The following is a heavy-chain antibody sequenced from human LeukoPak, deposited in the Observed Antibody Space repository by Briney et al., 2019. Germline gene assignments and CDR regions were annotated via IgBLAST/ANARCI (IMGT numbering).Heavy chain of an antibody. CDR2: IYYGGDT. Sequence: ASETLSLTCTVSGGSITSYSYYWGWIRQPPGKGLEWIASIYYGGDTNYNPSLKSRVTISVDTSKNQFFLKLISVTAADTAVYYCARHRRSSGWPYYFDYWGQGTLVAVSS. CDR3: ARHRRSSGWPYYFDY. CDR1: GGSITSYSYY. D-gene: IGHD6-19*01. J-gene: IGHJ4*02. V-gene: IGHV4-39*01.